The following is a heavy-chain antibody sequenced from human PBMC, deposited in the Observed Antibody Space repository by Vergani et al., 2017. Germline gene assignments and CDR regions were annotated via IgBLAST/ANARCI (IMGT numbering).Heavy chain of an antibody. CDR2: INHSGST. CDR3: ARGALVVVVTAIGSYYYMDV. D-gene: IGHD2-21*02. Sequence: QVQLQQWGAGLLKPSETLSLTCAVYGGSFSGYYWSWIRQPPGKGLEWIGEINHSGSTNYNPSLKSRVTISVDTSKNQFSLKLRSVTAADTAVYYCARGALVVVVTAIGSYYYMDVWGKGTTVTVSS. CDR1: GGSFSGYY. V-gene: IGHV4-34*01. J-gene: IGHJ6*03.